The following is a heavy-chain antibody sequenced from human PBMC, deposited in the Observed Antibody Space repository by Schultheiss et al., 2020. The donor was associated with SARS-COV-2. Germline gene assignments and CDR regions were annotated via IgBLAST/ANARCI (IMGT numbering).Heavy chain of an antibody. J-gene: IGHJ2*01. V-gene: IGHV4-34*01. D-gene: IGHD3-16*02. CDR2: INHSGST. CDR3: ARVAAYDYVWGSYQELYWYFDL. Sequence: SETLSLTCAVYGGSFSGYYWSWIRQPPGKGLEWIGEINHSGSTNYNPSLKSRVTISVDTSKNQFSLKLTSVTAADTAVYYCARVAAYDYVWGSYQELYWYFDLWGRGTLVTVSS. CDR1: GGSFSGYY.